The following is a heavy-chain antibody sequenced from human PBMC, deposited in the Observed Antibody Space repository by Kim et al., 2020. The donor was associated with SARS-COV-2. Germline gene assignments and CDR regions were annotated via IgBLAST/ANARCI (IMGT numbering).Heavy chain of an antibody. J-gene: IGHJ3*02. CDR3: ARGRDYYGSGSDACDI. V-gene: IGHV3-21*01. CDR1: GFTFSSYS. CDR2: ISSSSSYI. Sequence: GGSLRLSCAASGFTFSSYSMNWVRQAPGKGLEWVSSISSSSSYIYYADSVKGRFTISRDNAKNSLYLQMNSLRAEDTAVYYCARGRDYYGSGSDACDIWGQGTMVTVSS. D-gene: IGHD3-10*01.